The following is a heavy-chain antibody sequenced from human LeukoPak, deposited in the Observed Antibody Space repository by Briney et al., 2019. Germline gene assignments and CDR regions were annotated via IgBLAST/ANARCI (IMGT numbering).Heavy chain of an antibody. CDR3: AKVILTTYYYDSSGYYNAFDI. Sequence: PGGSLRLSCAASGFTFSSYAMSGVRQAPGKGLEGVSAISGSGGSTYYADSVKGRFTISRDNSKNTLYLQMNSLRAEDTAVYYCAKVILTTYYYDSSGYYNAFDIWGQGTMVTVSS. CDR1: GFTFSSYA. V-gene: IGHV3-23*01. J-gene: IGHJ3*02. D-gene: IGHD3-22*01. CDR2: ISGSGGST.